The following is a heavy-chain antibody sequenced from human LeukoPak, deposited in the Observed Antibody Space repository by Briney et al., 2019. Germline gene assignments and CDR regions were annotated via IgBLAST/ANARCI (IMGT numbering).Heavy chain of an antibody. J-gene: IGHJ4*02. CDR3: ARDGPAQMVDFDY. Sequence: GDSVKVSCKASGYTFTGTGWYLYWLRQAPGQGLECMGWLHPNNGATGYAQKFQGRVAMTRDTSISTAYMELRRLRPHDTAVYYCARDGPAQMVDFDYWGQGTLVTVSS. CDR2: LHPNNGAT. D-gene: IGHD3-10*01. V-gene: IGHV1-2*02. CDR1: GYTFTGTGWY.